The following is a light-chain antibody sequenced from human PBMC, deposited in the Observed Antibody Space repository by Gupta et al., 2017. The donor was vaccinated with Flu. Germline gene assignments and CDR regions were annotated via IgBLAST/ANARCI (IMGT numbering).Light chain of an antibody. Sequence: DVVLTQSPLSLSVTLGQPASISCRSSQSVVYSDGNTYFNWFHQRPGQAPRRLIYKVSNRDSGVPDTFSGGWSGTDFTLTIIRVEAQDVGVYCCSQAKHWRWTFGQGTRLEIK. CDR2: KVS. CDR3: SQAKHWRWT. V-gene: IGKV2-30*01. J-gene: IGKJ1*01. CDR1: QSVVYSDGNTY.